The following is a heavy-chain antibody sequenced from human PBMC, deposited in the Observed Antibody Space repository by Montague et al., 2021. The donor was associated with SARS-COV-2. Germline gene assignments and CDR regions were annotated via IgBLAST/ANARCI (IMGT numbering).Heavy chain of an antibody. Sequence: SLRLSCAASGFTFSSYSMNWVRQAPGKGLEWVSYISSSSNPIYYADSXXGRFTISRDNAKNSLYLQMNSLRAEDTAVYYCARGRGGSVSSGPYYYGMDVWGQGTTVTASS. J-gene: IGHJ6*02. CDR1: GFTFSSYS. CDR3: ARGRGGSVSSGPYYYGMDV. CDR2: ISSSSNPI. V-gene: IGHV3-48*04. D-gene: IGHD6-19*01.